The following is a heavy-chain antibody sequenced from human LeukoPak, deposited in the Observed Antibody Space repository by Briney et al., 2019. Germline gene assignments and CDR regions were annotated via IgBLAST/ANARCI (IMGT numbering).Heavy chain of an antibody. CDR1: GFTFSSYT. J-gene: IGHJ4*02. D-gene: IGHD5-18*01. Sequence: GGSLRLSCAASGFTFSSYTMNWVRQAPGKGLEWVSSISSRSSYIYYADSVKGQFTISRDNAKNSLYLQMNSLRAEDTALYYCAKERLPGYSYGEIDYWGQGTLVTVSS. V-gene: IGHV3-21*04. CDR3: AKERLPGYSYGEIDY. CDR2: ISSRSSYI.